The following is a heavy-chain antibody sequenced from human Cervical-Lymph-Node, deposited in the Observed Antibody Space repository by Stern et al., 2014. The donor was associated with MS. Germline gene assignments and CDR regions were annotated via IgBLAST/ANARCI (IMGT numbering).Heavy chain of an antibody. CDR1: GDSISGSSDW. J-gene: IGHJ2*01. Sequence: VQLVESGPGLVRPSGTLSLTCGVSGDSISGSSDWWNWVRQPPGKGLEWIGEVHHRGTTNYNPSLKSRVTISVDTANNQFSLNLNSVTAADTAVYYCARVKWYFDLWGRGTLVTVSS. CDR2: VHHRGTT. D-gene: IGHD2-21*01. CDR3: ARVKWYFDL. V-gene: IGHV4-4*02.